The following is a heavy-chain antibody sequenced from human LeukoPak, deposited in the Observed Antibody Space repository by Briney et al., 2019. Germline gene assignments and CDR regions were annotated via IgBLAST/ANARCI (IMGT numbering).Heavy chain of an antibody. CDR1: GYTFTGYY. D-gene: IGHD1-26*01. J-gene: IGHJ4*02. CDR3: ARERYSGSYCQTYYFDY. V-gene: IGHV1-2*02. Sequence: GASVKVSCKASGYTFTGYYMHWVRQAPGQGLEWMGWINPNSGGTNYAQKFQGRVTMTRDTSISTAYMELSRLRSDDTAVYYCARERYSGSYCQTYYFDYWGQGTLVTVSS. CDR2: INPNSGGT.